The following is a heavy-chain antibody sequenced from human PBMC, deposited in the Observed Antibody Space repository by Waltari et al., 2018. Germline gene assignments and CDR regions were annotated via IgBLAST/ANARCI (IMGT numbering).Heavy chain of an antibody. CDR3: ARGGRADKYSSSAFDI. CDR1: GFTFSSFW. J-gene: IGHJ3*02. CDR2: IKQDGSEK. V-gene: IGHV3-7*01. Sequence: EVQLVESGGGLVQPGGSLRLSCAASGFTFSSFWMSWVRQAPGKGLEWVANIKQDGSEKNYVDSVKGRFTISRDNAKNSLYLQMNSLRAEDTAVYYCARGGRADKYSSSAFDIWGQGTMVTVSS. D-gene: IGHD6-6*01.